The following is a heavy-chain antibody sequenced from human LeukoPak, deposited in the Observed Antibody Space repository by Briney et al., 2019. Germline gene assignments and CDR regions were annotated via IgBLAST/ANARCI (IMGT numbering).Heavy chain of an antibody. CDR1: GFTFRGCA. Sequence: GSLRLSCAASGFTFRGCAMRWVRQAPGKGLEWVSVISGSGSSTYYADSVKGRFTISRDNSKNTLYLQMNSLRAEDTAVYYCAKGGGSNPFDYWGQGTLVTVSS. D-gene: IGHD5-12*01. J-gene: IGHJ4*02. CDR3: AKGGGSNPFDY. CDR2: ISGSGSST. V-gene: IGHV3-23*01.